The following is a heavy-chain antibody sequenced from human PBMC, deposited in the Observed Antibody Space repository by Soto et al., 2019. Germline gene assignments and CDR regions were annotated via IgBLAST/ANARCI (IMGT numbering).Heavy chain of an antibody. J-gene: IGHJ4*02. D-gene: IGHD4-17*01. Sequence: QVQLVESGGGLVKPGGSLRLSCAASGFTFSDYYMSWIRQAPGKGLEWVSYISSSGSTIYYADSVKGRFTISRDNAKNSLYLQMNSLRAEDTAVYYCASSVWYGDPPPPHPSRYYWGQGTLVTVSS. V-gene: IGHV3-11*01. CDR3: ASSVWYGDPPPPHPSRYY. CDR2: ISSSGSTI. CDR1: GFTFSDYY.